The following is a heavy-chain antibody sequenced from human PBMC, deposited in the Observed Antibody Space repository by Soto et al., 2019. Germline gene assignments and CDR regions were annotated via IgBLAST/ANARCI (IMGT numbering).Heavy chain of an antibody. V-gene: IGHV3-7*03. CDR1: GFTFSSYW. D-gene: IGHD5-18*01. CDR2: TKPDGSET. CDR3: ARDDGYKSIDY. J-gene: IGHJ4*02. Sequence: GGSLRLSCAASGFTFSSYWMSWVRQTPGKGLEWVTNTKPDGSETYYLDSLKGRFTISRDNAKNSLYLQMNSLRGDDTAVYYCARDDGYKSIDYWGQGTLVTVSS.